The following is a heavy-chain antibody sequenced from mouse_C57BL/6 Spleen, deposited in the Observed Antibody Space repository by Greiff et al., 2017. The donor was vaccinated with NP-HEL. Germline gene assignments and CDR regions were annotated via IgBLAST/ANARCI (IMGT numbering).Heavy chain of an antibody. CDR1: GFTFSNYW. J-gene: IGHJ3*01. V-gene: IGHV6-3*01. CDR3: TGLWTTVVARAY. D-gene: IGHD1-1*01. Sequence: EVKVEESGGGLVQPGGSMKLSCVASGFTFSNYWMNWVRQSPEKGLEWVAQIRLKSDNYATNYAESVKGRFTISRDDAKSSVYLQMNNLRAEDTGIYYCTGLWTTVVARAYWGQGTLVTVSA. CDR2: IRLKSDNYAT.